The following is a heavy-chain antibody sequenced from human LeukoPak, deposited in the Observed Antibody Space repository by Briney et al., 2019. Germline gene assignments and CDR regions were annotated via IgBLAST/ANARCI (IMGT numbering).Heavy chain of an antibody. CDR3: AKDFGLGYCSSTSCSAGAFDI. Sequence: GSLRLSCAASGFTFSSYWMSWVRQAPGKGLEWVANMKYDGSEKYYADSVKGRFTISRDNSKNTLYLQMNSLRAEDTAVYYCAKDFGLGYCSSTSCSAGAFDIWGQGTMVTVSS. D-gene: IGHD2-2*01. J-gene: IGHJ3*02. CDR2: MKYDGSEK. CDR1: GFTFSSYW. V-gene: IGHV3-7*01.